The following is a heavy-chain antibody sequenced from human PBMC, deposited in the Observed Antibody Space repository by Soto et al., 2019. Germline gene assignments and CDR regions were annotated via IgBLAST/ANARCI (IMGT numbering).Heavy chain of an antibody. CDR3: AKGKANTVFGVGTLFDY. D-gene: IGHD3-3*01. V-gene: IGHV3-23*01. CDR2: ISGNGGTT. J-gene: IGHJ4*02. CDR1: GFTFSSFA. Sequence: GGSLRLSCAASGFTFSSFAISWVRQAPGEGLEWVSLISGNGGTTSYADSVKGRFTISRDNSKKMLYLQMNSLRAEDTAVYYCAKGKANTVFGVGTLFDYWGQGTLVTVSS.